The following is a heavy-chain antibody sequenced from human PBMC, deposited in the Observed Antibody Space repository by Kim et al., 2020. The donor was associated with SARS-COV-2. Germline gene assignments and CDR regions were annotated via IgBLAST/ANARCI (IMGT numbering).Heavy chain of an antibody. CDR1: GFTFSSYA. CDR3: AKGRYGSCYSSVDF. J-gene: IGHJ4*02. Sequence: GGSLRLSCAASGFTFSSYAMSWVRQAPGKGLEWVSAICGSGDNTYYADSVKGRFTISRDISKNTLYLQMSSLRAEDSALYYCAKGRYGSCYSSVDFWGQG. CDR2: ICGSGDNT. D-gene: IGHD2-15*01. V-gene: IGHV3-23*01.